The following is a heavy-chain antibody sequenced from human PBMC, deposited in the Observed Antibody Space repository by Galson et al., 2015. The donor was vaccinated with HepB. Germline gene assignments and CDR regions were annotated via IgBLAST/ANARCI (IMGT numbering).Heavy chain of an antibody. J-gene: IGHJ5*02. D-gene: IGHD3-3*01. V-gene: IGHV7-4-1*02. CDR2: INTNTGNP. CDR3: ARDGKGVTIFGVVSRYNWFDP. CDR1: GYTFTSYA. Sequence: SVKVSCKASGYTFTSYAMNWVRQAPGQGLEWMGWINTNTGNPTYAQGFTGRFVFSLDTSVSTAYLQISSLKAEDTAVYYCARDGKGVTIFGVVSRYNWFDPWGQGTLVTVSS.